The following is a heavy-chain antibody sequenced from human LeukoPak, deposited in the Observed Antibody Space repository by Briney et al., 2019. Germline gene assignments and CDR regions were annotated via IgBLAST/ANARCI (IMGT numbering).Heavy chain of an antibody. D-gene: IGHD7-27*01. V-gene: IGHV3-23*01. CDR3: AKAPPGVYHYGMDV. J-gene: IGHJ6*02. Sequence: SGGSLRLSCAASGFTFSSYAMSWVRQAPGKGLEWVSAISGSGVSTYYADSVKGRFTISRDNSKNTLYLQMNGLRAEDPAIYYCAKAPPGVYHYGMDVWGQGTTVTVSS. CDR1: GFTFSSYA. CDR2: ISGSGVST.